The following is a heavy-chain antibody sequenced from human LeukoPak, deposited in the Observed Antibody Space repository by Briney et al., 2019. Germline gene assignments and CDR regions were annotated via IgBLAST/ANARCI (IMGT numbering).Heavy chain of an antibody. J-gene: IGHJ4*02. Sequence: ASVKVSCKASGYTFTVYYMHWVRQAPGQGLEWMGWINPNSGGTNYAQKFQGRVTMTRDTSISTAYMELSRLRSDDTAVYYCARVAFGAEIAVAGTPFDYWGQGTLVTVSS. CDR3: ARVAFGAEIAVAGTPFDY. V-gene: IGHV1-2*02. CDR2: INPNSGGT. CDR1: GYTFTVYY. D-gene: IGHD6-19*01.